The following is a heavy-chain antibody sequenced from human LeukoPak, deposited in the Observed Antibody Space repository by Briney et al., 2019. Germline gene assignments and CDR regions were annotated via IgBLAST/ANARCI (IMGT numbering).Heavy chain of an antibody. V-gene: IGHV3-30*02. Sequence: GGSLRLSCAASEFTFSSHGMHWVRQAPGKGLEWVAFIRYDGSNKYYADSVKGRFTISRDNSKNTLYLQMNSLRAEDTAVYYCAKENSSGWYYYYYMDVWGKGTTVTISS. J-gene: IGHJ6*03. CDR1: EFTFSSHG. D-gene: IGHD6-19*01. CDR2: IRYDGSNK. CDR3: AKENSSGWYYYYYMDV.